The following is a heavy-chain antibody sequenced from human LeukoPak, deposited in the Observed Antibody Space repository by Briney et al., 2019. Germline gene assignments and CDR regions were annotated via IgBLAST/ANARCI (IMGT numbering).Heavy chain of an antibody. CDR1: GGPMRSYY. D-gene: IGHD2-2*01. Sequence: SETLSLTCTVSGGPMRSYYWSWIRQPPGKALEWIGYIYYTGSINYNPSLKSRVTISIDSSNNQFSLKLSSVTAADTAVYYCARIPAAHIVGFDPWGQGTLVTVSS. V-gene: IGHV4-59*01. J-gene: IGHJ5*02. CDR2: IYYTGSI. CDR3: ARIPAAHIVGFDP.